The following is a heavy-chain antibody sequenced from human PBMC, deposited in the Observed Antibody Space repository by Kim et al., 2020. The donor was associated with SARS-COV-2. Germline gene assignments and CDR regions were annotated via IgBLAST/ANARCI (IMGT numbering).Heavy chain of an antibody. CDR3: ARDYREYYYDSSGYPTLGY. V-gene: IGHV1-69*04. J-gene: IGHJ4*02. D-gene: IGHD3-22*01. CDR2: IIPILGIA. CDR1: GGTFSSYA. Sequence: SVKVSCKASGGTFSSYAISWVRQAPGQGLEWMGRIIPILGIANYAQKFQGRVTITADKSTSTAYMELSSLRSEDTAVYYCARDYREYYYDSSGYPTLGYWGKGTLVTVSS.